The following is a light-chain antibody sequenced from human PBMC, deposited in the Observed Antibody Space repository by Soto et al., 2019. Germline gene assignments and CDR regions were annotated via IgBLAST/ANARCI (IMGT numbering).Light chain of an antibody. Sequence: EIVLAQSPATLSLSPGERATLSCRASQSVSIYLAWYQQKPGQAPRLLIYDASNRATGIPARFSGSGSGTDFTLTISSLEPEAFAVYYCQQRSNWPPKITFGQGTRLELK. CDR1: QSVSIY. CDR2: DAS. CDR3: QQRSNWPPKIT. J-gene: IGKJ5*01. V-gene: IGKV3-11*01.